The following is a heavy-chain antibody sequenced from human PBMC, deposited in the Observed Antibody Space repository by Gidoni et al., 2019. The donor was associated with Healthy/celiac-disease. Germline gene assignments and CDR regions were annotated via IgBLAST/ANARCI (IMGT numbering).Heavy chain of an antibody. CDR2: ISGSGGST. V-gene: IGHV3-23*01. CDR3: AKMQRYFDWLLDYYFDY. J-gene: IGHJ4*02. Sequence: EVQRLESGGGLVQPGGSLRLSGAASGFTFSSYAMSWVRQAPGEGLGWVSAISGSGGSTYYADSVKGRFTISRDNSKNTLYLQMSSLSAEDTAVYYCAKMQRYFDWLLDYYFDYWGQGTLVTVSS. CDR1: GFTFSSYA. D-gene: IGHD3-9*01.